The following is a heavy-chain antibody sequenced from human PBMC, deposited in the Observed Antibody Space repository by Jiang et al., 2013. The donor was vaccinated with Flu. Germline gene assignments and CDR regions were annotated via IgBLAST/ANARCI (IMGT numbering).Heavy chain of an antibody. CDR2: ISNSGGRT. CDR1: GFTFSHYT. CDR3: SRDLVRDVIIIPSGYCDY. D-gene: IGHD3-10*01. Sequence: QLLESGGGVGTALGGPVRLSCAASGFTFSHYTMSWVRQTPGKGLEWVSAISNSGGRTDYADSVKGRFTISRDNSKNTLYLQMNSLKTEDTALYYCSRDLVRDVIIIPSGYCDYWGQGALVTVSS. V-gene: IGHV3-23*01. J-gene: IGHJ4*02.